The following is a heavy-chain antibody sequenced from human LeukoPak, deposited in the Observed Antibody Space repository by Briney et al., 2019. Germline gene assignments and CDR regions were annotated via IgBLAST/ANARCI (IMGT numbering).Heavy chain of an antibody. Sequence: GASVKVSCKASGYTFTSYYMHWVRQAPGQGLEWMGIINPSGGSTSYAQKFQGRVTMTRDTSTSTAYMELSSLRSEDTAVYYCAREPRYYDSSGYFDYWGQGTLVTVSS. V-gene: IGHV1-46*01. CDR1: GYTFTSYY. CDR3: AREPRYYDSSGYFDY. CDR2: INPSGGST. D-gene: IGHD3-22*01. J-gene: IGHJ4*02.